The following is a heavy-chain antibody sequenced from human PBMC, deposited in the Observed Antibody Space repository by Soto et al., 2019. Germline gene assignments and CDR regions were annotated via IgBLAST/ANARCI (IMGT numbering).Heavy chain of an antibody. D-gene: IGHD6-6*01. Sequence: EVQLVESGGGLVQPGGSLRLSCAASGFTISSYEMHWVRQVIGKGLEWVSGIGTAADPYYVASVKGRFTIYRANAKRSLYLQVNSPTSGDTAEYDGTRVNSSSSAGMDAWGQGTTVTVS. CDR3: TRVNSSSSAGMDA. J-gene: IGHJ6*02. CDR2: IGTAADP. V-gene: IGHV3-13*05. CDR1: GFTISSYE.